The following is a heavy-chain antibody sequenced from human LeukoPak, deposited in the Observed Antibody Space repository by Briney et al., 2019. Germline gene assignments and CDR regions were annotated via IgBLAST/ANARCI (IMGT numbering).Heavy chain of an antibody. D-gene: IGHD2-15*01. CDR2: IKQDGGEK. Sequence: PGGSLRLSCAASGFTFSNYWMNWVRQAPGKGLEWVANIKQDGGEKSYVDSVKGRFTISRDNAKNSLHLQMNSLRAEDTAVYYCARGRVAYSAYYFDYWGRGTLVTVSS. V-gene: IGHV3-7*04. CDR1: GFTFSNYW. CDR3: ARGRVAYSAYYFDY. J-gene: IGHJ4*02.